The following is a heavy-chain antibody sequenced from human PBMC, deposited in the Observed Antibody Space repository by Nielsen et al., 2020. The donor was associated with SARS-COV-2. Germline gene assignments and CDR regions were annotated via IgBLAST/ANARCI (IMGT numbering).Heavy chain of an antibody. CDR1: GFTFSSYD. Sequence: GGSLGLSCAASGFTFSSYDMHWVRQATGKGLEWVSAIGTAGDTYYPGSVKGRFTISRENAKNSLYLQMNSLRAGDTAVYYCARARKVGTAMVGYFDLWGRGTLVTVSS. CDR3: ARARKVGTAMVGYFDL. CDR2: IGTAGDT. J-gene: IGHJ2*01. V-gene: IGHV3-13*04. D-gene: IGHD5-18*01.